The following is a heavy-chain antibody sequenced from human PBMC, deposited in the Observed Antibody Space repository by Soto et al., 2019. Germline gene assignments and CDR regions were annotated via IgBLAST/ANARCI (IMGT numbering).Heavy chain of an antibody. CDR3: AREVSGTGAFDY. V-gene: IGHV4-31*02. CDR2: IFDSGTT. CDR1: GGSITSTNHY. D-gene: IGHD2-8*02. Sequence: QVRLEQSGPGLVKPSQTLSLTCNISGGSITSTNHYWSWIRQSPREGLEWIGYIFDSGTTHYNPSFEGRVTILGDTSQSQFSLTMHSVTVADSAVYYCAREVSGTGAFDYWGRGTLVTVSS. J-gene: IGHJ4*02.